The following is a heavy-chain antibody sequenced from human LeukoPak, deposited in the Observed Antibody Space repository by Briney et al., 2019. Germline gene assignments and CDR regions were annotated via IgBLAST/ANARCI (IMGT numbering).Heavy chain of an antibody. J-gene: IGHJ4*02. CDR1: GFTFSSYA. CDR2: ISSSSSYI. Sequence: GGSLRLSCAASGFTFSSYAMNWVRQAPGKGLEWVSSISSSSSYIYYADSVKGRFTISRDNAKNSLYLQMNSLRAEDTAVYYCARVFSDYEAYYFDYWGQGTLVTVSS. D-gene: IGHD4/OR15-4a*01. CDR3: ARVFSDYEAYYFDY. V-gene: IGHV3-21*01.